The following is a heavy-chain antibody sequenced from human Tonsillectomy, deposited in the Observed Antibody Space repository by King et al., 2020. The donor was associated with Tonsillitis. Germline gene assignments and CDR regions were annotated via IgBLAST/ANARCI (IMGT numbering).Heavy chain of an antibody. Sequence: VQLQQWGAGLLKPSETLSLTCAVYGGSFSGYYWSWIRQPPGKGLEWIGEINHSGSTNYNPSLKSRVTISVDTSKNQFSLKLSSVTAADTAVYYCSIWFGGSGRGFDYWGQGTLVTVSS. J-gene: IGHJ4*02. CDR2: INHSGST. CDR3: SIWFGGSGRGFDY. CDR1: GGSFSGYY. D-gene: IGHD3-10*01. V-gene: IGHV4-34*01.